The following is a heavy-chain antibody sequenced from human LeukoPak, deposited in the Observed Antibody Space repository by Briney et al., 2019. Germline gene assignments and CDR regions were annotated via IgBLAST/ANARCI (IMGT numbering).Heavy chain of an antibody. D-gene: IGHD2-21*02. CDR2: ISYDGSNK. CDR3: ARDQRLQLDY. J-gene: IGHJ4*02. CDR1: GFTFSSYA. V-gene: IGHV3-30-3*01. Sequence: GSLRLSCAASGFTFSSYAMHWVRQAPGKGLEWVAVISYDGSNKYYADSVKGRFTISRDNSKNTLYLQMNSLRAEDTAVYYCARDQRLQLDYWGQGTLVTVSS.